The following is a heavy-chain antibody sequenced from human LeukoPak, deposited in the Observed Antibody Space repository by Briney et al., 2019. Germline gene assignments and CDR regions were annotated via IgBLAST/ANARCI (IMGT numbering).Heavy chain of an antibody. CDR1: GFTFSTYT. CDR2: ISYDGSNK. Sequence: GALRLSCAVSGFTFSTYTIHWVRQAPGKGLEWVAVISYDGSNKYYADSVKGRFTLSRDNSKDTLYLQMDSLRAEDTAVYSCARGYCSSTACPPCDYWGQGTLVTVSS. V-gene: IGHV3-30*04. J-gene: IGHJ4*02. CDR3: ARGYCSSTACPPCDY. D-gene: IGHD2-2*01.